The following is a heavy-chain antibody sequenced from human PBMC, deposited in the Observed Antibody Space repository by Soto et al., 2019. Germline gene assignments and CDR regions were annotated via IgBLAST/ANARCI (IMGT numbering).Heavy chain of an antibody. J-gene: IGHJ5*02. D-gene: IGHD6-13*01. V-gene: IGHV1-69*01. CDR3: ARGGSSWVVWSLVSLNGRLGSSWFDP. CDR1: RGTFSNYT. Sequence: QVQLVQSGAEVKKPGSSVKVSCKTSRGTFSNYTMNWVRQAPGQGLEWVGGIIPMFGTARSAQKFQGRVTISADESTTTAYMELTNLTSEDTAVYCCARGGSSWVVWSLVSLNGRLGSSWFDPWGQGTLVTVSS. CDR2: IIPMFGTA.